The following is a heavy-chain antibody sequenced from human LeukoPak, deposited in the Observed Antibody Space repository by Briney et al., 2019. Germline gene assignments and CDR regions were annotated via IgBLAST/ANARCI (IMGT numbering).Heavy chain of an antibody. Sequence: GGSLRLSCAASGFTFSSYAMHWVRQAPGKGLEWVAVISYDGSNKYYADSVKGRFTISRDNSKNTLYLQMNSLRAEDTAVYYCARCDSRGSWYVDSYFDYWGQGTLVTVSS. CDR1: GFTFSSYA. V-gene: IGHV3-30*04. J-gene: IGHJ4*02. CDR3: ARCDSRGSWYVDSYFDY. D-gene: IGHD6-13*01. CDR2: ISYDGSNK.